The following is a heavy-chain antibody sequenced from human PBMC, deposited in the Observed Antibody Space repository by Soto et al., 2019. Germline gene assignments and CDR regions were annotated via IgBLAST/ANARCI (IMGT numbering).Heavy chain of an antibody. CDR2: ISAYNGNT. CDR1: GYTFTSYG. CDR3: ARDTSYCTNGVCYWFDY. J-gene: IGHJ4*02. Sequence: QVQLVQSGAEVKKPGASVEVSCKASGYTFTSYGISWVRQAPGQGLEWMGWISAYNGNTNYAQKLQGRVTMTTDTSTSTAYMELRSLRSDDTAVYYCARDTSYCTNGVCYWFDYWGQGTLVTVSS. V-gene: IGHV1-18*01. D-gene: IGHD2-8*01.